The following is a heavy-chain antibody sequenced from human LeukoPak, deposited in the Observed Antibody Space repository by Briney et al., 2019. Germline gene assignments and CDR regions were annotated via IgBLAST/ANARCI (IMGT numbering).Heavy chain of an antibody. CDR2: IIPIFGTA. CDR3: ARVGYDSSGYYYVPEYFQH. V-gene: IGHV1-69*05. J-gene: IGHJ1*01. CDR1: GGTFSSYA. Sequence: SVKVSCKASGGTFSSYAISWVRQAPGQGLEWMGRIIPIFGTANYAQKFQGRVTITTDESTSTVYMELSSLRSEDTAVYYCARVGYDSSGYYYVPEYFQHWGQGTLVTVSS. D-gene: IGHD3-22*01.